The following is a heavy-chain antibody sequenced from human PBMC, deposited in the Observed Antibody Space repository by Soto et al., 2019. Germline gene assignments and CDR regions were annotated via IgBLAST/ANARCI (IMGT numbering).Heavy chain of an antibody. J-gene: IGHJ6*02. CDR1: GGTFSSYA. V-gene: IGHV1-69*06. Sequence: RPSVKVSCKASGGTFSSYAISWVRQAPGQGLEWMGGIIPIFGTANYAQKFQGRVTITADKSTSTAYMELSSLRSEDTAVYYCARHANLRQVVPAAIPYYGMDVWGQGTTVTVSS. CDR2: IIPIFGTA. CDR3: ARHANLRQVVPAAIPYYGMDV. D-gene: IGHD2-2*02.